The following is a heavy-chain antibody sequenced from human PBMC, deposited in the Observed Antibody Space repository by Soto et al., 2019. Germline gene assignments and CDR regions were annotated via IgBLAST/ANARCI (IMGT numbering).Heavy chain of an antibody. CDR2: ISYSGSNK. CDR1: GFSFSDYG. J-gene: IGHJ4*02. Sequence: QVHLVESGGGVVQPGRSLRLSCAASGFSFSDYGIHWVRQAPGKGLEWVAVISYSGSNKFYADSLKGRFTISSDKFKNTLYLQMNSLRVEDTAVYYCAKSYSTSWKDFDYWGRGTLVTVSS. CDR3: AKSYSTSWKDFDY. D-gene: IGHD6-13*01. V-gene: IGHV3-30*18.